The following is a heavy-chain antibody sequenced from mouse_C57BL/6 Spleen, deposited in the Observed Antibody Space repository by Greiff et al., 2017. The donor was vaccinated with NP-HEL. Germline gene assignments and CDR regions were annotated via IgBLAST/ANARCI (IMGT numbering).Heavy chain of an antibody. CDR1: GYSITSGYY. CDR3: ARETAQAIYAMDY. D-gene: IGHD3-2*02. Sequence: VQLQQSGPGLVKPSQSLSLTCSVTGYSITSGYYWNWIRQFPGNKLEWMGYISYDGSNNYNPSLKNRISITRDTSKNQFFLKLNSVTTEDTATYYCARETAQAIYAMDYWGQGTSVTVSS. J-gene: IGHJ4*01. V-gene: IGHV3-6*01. CDR2: ISYDGSN.